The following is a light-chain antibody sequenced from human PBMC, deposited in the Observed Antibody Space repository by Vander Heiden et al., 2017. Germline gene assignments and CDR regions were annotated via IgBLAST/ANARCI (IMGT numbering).Light chain of an antibody. J-gene: IGKJ2*01. V-gene: IGKV3-15*01. CDR3: QQYSSWPFN. CDR1: QSVHNN. CDR2: GAS. Sequence: EIAVTQFPGSLSLSLGDRAALSCRASQSVHNNLAWFQQKPGQAPRLLIYGASSRVTDVPDRFSASGSGTDFTLTISSLQSEDVASYYCQQYSSWPFNFGQGTKLEI.